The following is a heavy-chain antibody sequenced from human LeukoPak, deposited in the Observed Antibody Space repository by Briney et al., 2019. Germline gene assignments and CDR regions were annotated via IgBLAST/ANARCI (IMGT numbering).Heavy chain of an antibody. J-gene: IGHJ4*02. CDR3: ARAITMIVVVPRY. CDR2: ISYDGSNK. Sequence: GGSLRLSCAASGFTFSSYAMHWVRQAPGKGLEWVAVISYDGSNKYYADSVKGRFTISRDNAKNTLYLQMNSLRAEDTAVYYCARAITMIVVVPRYWGQGTLVTVSS. V-gene: IGHV3-30-3*01. CDR1: GFTFSSYA. D-gene: IGHD3-22*01.